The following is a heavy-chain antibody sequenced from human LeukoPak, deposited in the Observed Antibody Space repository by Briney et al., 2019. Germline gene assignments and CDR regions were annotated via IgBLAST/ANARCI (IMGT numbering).Heavy chain of an antibody. CDR1: GFTFSSYA. D-gene: IGHD6-19*01. V-gene: IGHV3-23*01. J-gene: IGHJ4*02. CDR3: AKDRVTAVAGIGDY. CDR2: ISGSGGST. Sequence: GGSLRLSCAASGFTFSSYAMSWVRQAPGKGLEWVSAISGSGGSTYYADSVKGRFTIPRDNSKNTLYLQMNSLRAEDTAVYYCAKDRVTAVAGIGDYWGQGTLVTVSS.